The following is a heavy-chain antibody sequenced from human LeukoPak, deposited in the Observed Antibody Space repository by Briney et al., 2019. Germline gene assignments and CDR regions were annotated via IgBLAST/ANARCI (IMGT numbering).Heavy chain of an antibody. V-gene: IGHV3-64*01. CDR3: ARIRSTPVGLDY. J-gene: IGHJ4*02. CDR1: GFIFSDYA. D-gene: IGHD1-26*01. Sequence: GGSLRLSCAASGFIFSDYAIHWVRQAPGKGLEYVSAISSNGLSTNYASSVKGRFTISRDNSKNTLYLQMGSLRAEDTAVYYCARIRSTPVGLDYWGQGTLVTVSS. CDR2: ISSNGLST.